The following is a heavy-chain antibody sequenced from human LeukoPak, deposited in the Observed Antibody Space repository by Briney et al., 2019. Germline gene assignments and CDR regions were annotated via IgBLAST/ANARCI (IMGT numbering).Heavy chain of an antibody. D-gene: IGHD3-10*01. CDR3: AKVAKYYYGSETYYFFEH. Sequence: GGSLRLSCAASGFTFSNYIMDWVRQAPGKGLEWVSSINGSSNYIYYADSVKGRFTISRDNAQNSLCLQMNSLRVEDTAVYYCAKVAKYYYGSETYYFFEHWGQGTPVTASS. CDR2: INGSSNYI. CDR1: GFTFSNYI. V-gene: IGHV3-21*01. J-gene: IGHJ4*02.